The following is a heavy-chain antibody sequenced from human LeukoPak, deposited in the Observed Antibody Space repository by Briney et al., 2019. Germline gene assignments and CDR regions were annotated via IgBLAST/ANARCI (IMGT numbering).Heavy chain of an antibody. Sequence: GGSLRLSCAASGFTFSSYSMNWVRQAPRKGLEWVSSISSSSSNINYADSVKGRFTISRDNAKNALYLQMNSLRAEDTALYYCARVLLARTLGIAPAPYPFNYWAQGPLVTVP. CDR1: GFTFSSYS. CDR2: ISSSSSNI. D-gene: IGHD6-25*01. J-gene: IGHJ4*02. CDR3: ARVLLARTLGIAPAPYPFNY. V-gene: IGHV3-21*04.